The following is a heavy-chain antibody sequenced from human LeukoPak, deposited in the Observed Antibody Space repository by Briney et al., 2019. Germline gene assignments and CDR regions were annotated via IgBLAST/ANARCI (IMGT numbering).Heavy chain of an antibody. CDR1: GFTFSSYA. CDR3: AKDLKSGYSYGYYFDY. J-gene: IGHJ4*02. V-gene: IGHV3-23*01. Sequence: PGGSLRLSCAASGFTFSSYAMSWVRQAPGKGLEWVSAISGSGGSTYYADSVKGRFTISRDNSKNTLYLQMNSLRAEDTAVYYCAKDLKSGYSYGYYFDYWGQGTLVTVSS. D-gene: IGHD5-18*01. CDR2: ISGSGGST.